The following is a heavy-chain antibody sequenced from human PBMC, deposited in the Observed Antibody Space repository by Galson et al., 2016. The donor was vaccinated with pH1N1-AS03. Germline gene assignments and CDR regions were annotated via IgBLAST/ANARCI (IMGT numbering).Heavy chain of an antibody. Sequence: SLRLSCAASGFTFSRSAMSWVRQVPGKGLEWVSSVNDSGGRTSYANSVKGRFTVSRDNSKNTLSLEMSSLRVEDTAEYYCVVGGSGTDLFDVWGLGTMVIVSS. CDR1: GFTFSRSA. CDR3: VVGGSGTDLFDV. D-gene: IGHD3-10*01. CDR2: VNDSGGRT. J-gene: IGHJ3*01. V-gene: IGHV3-23*01.